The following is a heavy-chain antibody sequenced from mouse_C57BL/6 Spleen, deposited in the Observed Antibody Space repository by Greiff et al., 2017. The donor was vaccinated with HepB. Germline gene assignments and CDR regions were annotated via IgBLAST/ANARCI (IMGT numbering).Heavy chain of an antibody. D-gene: IGHD1-1*02. Sequence: VQLQQSGPELVKPGASVKISCKASGYSFTGYYMNWVKQSPEKSLEWIGEINPSTGGTTYNQKFKAKATLTVDKSSSTACMQLKCLTSEDSAVYYCACYGPYYAMDYWGQGTSVTVSA. J-gene: IGHJ4*01. CDR3: ACYGPYYAMDY. V-gene: IGHV1-42*01. CDR1: GYSFTGYY. CDR2: INPSTGGT.